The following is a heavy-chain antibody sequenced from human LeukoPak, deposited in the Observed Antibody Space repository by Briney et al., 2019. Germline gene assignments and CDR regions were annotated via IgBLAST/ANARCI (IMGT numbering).Heavy chain of an antibody. J-gene: IGHJ4*02. V-gene: IGHV3-11*04. D-gene: IGHD1-26*01. CDR1: GFSFSDYY. CDR2: ITGGGGSI. CDR3: ARYRVRATDY. Sequence: GGSLRLSCATSGFSFSDYYMSWIRQAPGKGLEWVSYITGGGGSIYYADSVKGRFTISRDNAKNSLYLQMSSLRAEDTAVYYCARYRVRATDYWGQGTLVTVSS.